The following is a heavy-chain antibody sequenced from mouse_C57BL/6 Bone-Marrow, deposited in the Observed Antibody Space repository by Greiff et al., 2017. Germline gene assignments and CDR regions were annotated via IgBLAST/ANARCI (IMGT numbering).Heavy chain of an antibody. J-gene: IGHJ2*01. CDR3: TPLYYYGSSYDY. V-gene: IGHV14-4*01. CDR2: IDPENGDT. Sequence: VHVKQSGAELVRPGASVKLSCTASGFNIKDDYMHWVKQRPEQGLEWIGWIDPENGDTEYASKFQGKATITADTSSNTAYLQLISLTYEDTAVYYCTPLYYYGSSYDYWGQGTTLTVSS. CDR1: GFNIKDDY. D-gene: IGHD1-1*01.